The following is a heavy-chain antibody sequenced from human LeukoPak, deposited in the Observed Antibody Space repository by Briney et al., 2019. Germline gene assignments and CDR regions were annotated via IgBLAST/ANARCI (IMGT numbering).Heavy chain of an antibody. V-gene: IGHV3-48*01. CDR3: AREGPGDYVWGSSYFDY. J-gene: IGHJ4*02. Sequence: PGGSLRLSCAASGFTFSSYSMNWVRQATGKGLEWVSYISSSSSTIYYADSVKGRFTISRDNAKNSLYLQMNSLRAEDTAVYYCAREGPGDYVWGSSYFDYWGQGTLVTVSS. CDR2: ISSSSSTI. D-gene: IGHD3-16*01. CDR1: GFTFSSYS.